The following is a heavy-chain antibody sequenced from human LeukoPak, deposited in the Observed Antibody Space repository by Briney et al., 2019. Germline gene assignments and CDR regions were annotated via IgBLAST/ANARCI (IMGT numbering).Heavy chain of an antibody. V-gene: IGHV3-73*01. CDR2: IGTKAVNYAT. CDR3: SGGGPRGTYFIDN. Sequence: GGSLRLSCAASGFTFSVSTIHWVRQASGKGLEWVGRIGTKAVNYATTYTESVKGRFTIPRDDSKNTAYLQMNSLKTEDTAVYFCSGGGPRGTYFIDNWGQGTLISVSS. D-gene: IGHD1-14*01. J-gene: IGHJ4*02. CDR1: GFTFSVST.